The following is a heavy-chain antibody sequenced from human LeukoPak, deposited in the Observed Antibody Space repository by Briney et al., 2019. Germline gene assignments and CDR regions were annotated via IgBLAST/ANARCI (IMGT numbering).Heavy chain of an antibody. CDR3: ARGNILTDYCFDF. D-gene: IGHD3-9*01. J-gene: IGHJ4*02. Sequence: SETLSLTCAVYGGSITGYYWSWIRQTPGRGLEWVGEIHYTGATSYNPSLKSRATISTDTSKNQFSLRLSSVTAADTAVYYCARGNILTDYCFDFWGQGALVTVSS. V-gene: IGHV4-34*01. CDR1: GGSITGYY. CDR2: IHYTGAT.